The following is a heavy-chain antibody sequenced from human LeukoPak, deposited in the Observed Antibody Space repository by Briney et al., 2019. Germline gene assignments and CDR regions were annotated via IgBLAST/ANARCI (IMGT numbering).Heavy chain of an antibody. CDR1: GFSFSTFS. V-gene: IGHV3-64*02. CDR3: ARERSGYYFDY. Sequence: GGSLRLSCAAPGFSFSTFSMNWVRQAPGKELEYVSMISGNGRSITYADSVKGRFTVSRDNSKNTLYLQMGSLRAEDTAVYYCARERSGYYFDYWGQGTLVTVSS. J-gene: IGHJ4*02. CDR2: ISGNGRSI. D-gene: IGHD3-22*01.